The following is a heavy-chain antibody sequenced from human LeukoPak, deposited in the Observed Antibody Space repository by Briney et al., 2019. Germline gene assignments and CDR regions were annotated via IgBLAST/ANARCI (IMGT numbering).Heavy chain of an antibody. V-gene: IGHV4-34*01. CDR3: ARHNKAFDI. J-gene: IGHJ3*02. Sequence: SSETLSLTCAVYGGSFSGYYWSWIRQPPGKGLEWIGEIDHSGRTNYHPSLKSRVTISVDTSKSQFSLKLSSVTAADTAVYYCARHNKAFDIWGQGTMVTVSS. D-gene: IGHD2/OR15-2a*01. CDR2: IDHSGRT. CDR1: GGSFSGYY.